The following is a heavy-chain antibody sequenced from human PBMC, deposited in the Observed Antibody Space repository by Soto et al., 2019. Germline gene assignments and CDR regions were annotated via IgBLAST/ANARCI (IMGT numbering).Heavy chain of an antibody. V-gene: IGHV1-3*01. D-gene: IGHD2-15*01. Sequence: QVQLVQSGAEVKKPGASVKVSCKASGYTFTSYAMHWVRQAPGQRLEWMGWINAGNGNTKYSQKFQGRVTITRDTSATPAHMELSSLKSEDTALYYCSRSPGGPDGPGDYWGQGTLVTVSS. CDR2: INAGNGNT. CDR3: SRSPGGPDGPGDY. J-gene: IGHJ4*02. CDR1: GYTFTSYA.